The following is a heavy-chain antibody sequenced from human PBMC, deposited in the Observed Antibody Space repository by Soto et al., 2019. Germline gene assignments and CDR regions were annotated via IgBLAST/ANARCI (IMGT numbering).Heavy chain of an antibody. Sequence: ASVKVSCKASGGTFSSYAISWVRQAPGQGLEWMGGIIPIFGTANYAQKFQGRVTITADESTSTAYMELSSLRSEDTAVYYCARELGCSSTSCYGWFDPWGQGTLVTVSS. CDR3: ARELGCSSTSCYGWFDP. CDR1: GGTFSSYA. CDR2: IIPIFGTA. J-gene: IGHJ5*02. D-gene: IGHD2-2*01. V-gene: IGHV1-69*13.